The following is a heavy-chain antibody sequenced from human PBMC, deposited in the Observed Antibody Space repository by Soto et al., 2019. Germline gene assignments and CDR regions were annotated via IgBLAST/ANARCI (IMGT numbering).Heavy chain of an antibody. CDR1: GFTFSSYW. J-gene: IGHJ3*01. CDR2: IKQDGSEK. D-gene: IGHD1-20*01. Sequence: PGGSLRLSCAAPGFTFSSYWMSWVRQAPGKGLVWVANIKQDGSEKYYVDSVKGRFTISRDNAKKMVYLQMNSLRAEDTAVYYCARDNWNTVWGQGTMVTVSS. CDR3: ARDNWNTV. V-gene: IGHV3-7*01.